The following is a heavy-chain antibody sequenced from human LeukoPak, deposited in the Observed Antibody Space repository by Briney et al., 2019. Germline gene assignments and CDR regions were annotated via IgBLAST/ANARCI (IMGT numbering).Heavy chain of an antibody. CDR2: INHSGST. Sequence: SETLSLTCAVYGGSFSGYYWNWIRQPPGKGREWIGEINHSGSTNYNPSLKSRVTISVDTSKNQFSLKLSSVTAADTAVYYCARASYNAIDYWGQGTLVTVSS. CDR1: GGSFSGYY. J-gene: IGHJ4*02. D-gene: IGHD1-1*01. CDR3: ARASYNAIDY. V-gene: IGHV4-34*01.